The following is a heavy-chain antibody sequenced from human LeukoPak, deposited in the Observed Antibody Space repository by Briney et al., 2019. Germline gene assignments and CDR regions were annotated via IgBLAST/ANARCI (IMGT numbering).Heavy chain of an antibody. CDR2: GYYSGST. CDR1: GGSTSSSTYY. J-gene: IGHJ4*02. CDR3: ARHVGSGSYFDY. Sequence: SETLSLTCTVSGGSTSSSTYYSGWIRQPPGKGLEWIGSGYYSGSTYYNPSLKSRVTISVDTSQTQFSLKLSSVTAADTAVYYCARHVGSGSYFDYWGQGTLVTVSS. V-gene: IGHV4-39*01. D-gene: IGHD1-26*01.